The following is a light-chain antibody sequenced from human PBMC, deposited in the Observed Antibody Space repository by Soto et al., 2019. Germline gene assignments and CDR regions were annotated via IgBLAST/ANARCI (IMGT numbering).Light chain of an antibody. CDR1: QSITKW. CDR2: ETS. J-gene: IGKJ1*01. Sequence: DIQMTQSPSSVSASVGDRITITCRASQSITKWLAWYQQKPGGAPRLLVYETSTLQSGVSSRFSGSGSGTEFTLTISSLQPDDFATYYCQQYNSYSFGQGTKVDIK. CDR3: QQYNSYS. V-gene: IGKV1-12*01.